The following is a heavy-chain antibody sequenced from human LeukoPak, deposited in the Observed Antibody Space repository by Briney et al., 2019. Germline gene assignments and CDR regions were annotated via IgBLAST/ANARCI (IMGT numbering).Heavy chain of an antibody. CDR2: INPNSGGT. CDR1: GYTFTGYY. Sequence: ASVKVSCKASGYTFTGYYMHWVRQAPGQGLEWMGWINPNSGGTNYAQKFQGRVTMTRDTSISTAYMELSRLRSDDTAVYYCAKAPRHYDILTGYYLGAIDYWGQGTLVTVSS. V-gene: IGHV1-2*02. CDR3: AKAPRHYDILTGYYLGAIDY. J-gene: IGHJ4*02. D-gene: IGHD3-9*01.